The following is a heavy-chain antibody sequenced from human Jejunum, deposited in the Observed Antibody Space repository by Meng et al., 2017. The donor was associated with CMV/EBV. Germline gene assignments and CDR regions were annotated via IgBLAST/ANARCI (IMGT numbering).Heavy chain of an antibody. CDR2: IIPFLTIT. J-gene: IGHJ4*02. CDR3: AQEHSSGYYDYSY. Sequence: CTASGGTFSTSAVSWVRQAPGQGLEWMGGIIPFLTITNYAQKFQGRVTITADKSTSTAYMELSNLRSEDTAVYYCAQEHSSGYYDYSYWGQGTLVTVSS. D-gene: IGHD3-22*01. V-gene: IGHV1-69*10. CDR1: GGTFSTSA.